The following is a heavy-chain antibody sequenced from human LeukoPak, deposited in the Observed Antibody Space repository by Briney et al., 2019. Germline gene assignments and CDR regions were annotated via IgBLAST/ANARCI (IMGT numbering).Heavy chain of an antibody. CDR1: GFTFSNYW. D-gene: IGHD5-24*01. J-gene: IGHJ4*02. V-gene: IGHV3-7*01. CDR3: ARAVEMATISFGY. Sequence: QSGGSLRLSCAASGFTFSNYWMSWVRQAPGKGLEWVAIIKPDGSEKYYVDSVKGRFTISRDNAKNSLFLQMNSLRAEDTAVYYCARAVEMATISFGYWGQGTLVTVSS. CDR2: IKPDGSEK.